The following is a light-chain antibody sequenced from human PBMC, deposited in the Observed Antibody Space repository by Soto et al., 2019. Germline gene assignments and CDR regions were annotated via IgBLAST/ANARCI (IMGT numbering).Light chain of an antibody. CDR3: QQYVSWT. V-gene: IGKV3-20*01. CDR2: GTS. CDR1: QTISSNY. J-gene: IGKJ1*01. Sequence: EIVLTQSPGTLSVSPGERATLSCRTSQTISSNYLAWYQQKPGQAPSLLIYGTSSRATGIPDRFSGSLSGTDFTLTISRLEPEDSAIYYCQQYVSWTFGQGTKVEIK.